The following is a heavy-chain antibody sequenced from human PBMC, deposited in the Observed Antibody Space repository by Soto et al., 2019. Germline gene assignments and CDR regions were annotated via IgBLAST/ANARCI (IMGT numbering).Heavy chain of an antibody. J-gene: IGHJ6*02. D-gene: IGHD2-21*02. CDR1: GGSISSSSYY. Sequence: SXTLSLTCTVSGGSISSSSYYWGWIRQPPGKGLEWIGSIYYSGSTYYTPSLKSRVTISVDTSKNQFSLKLSSVTAADTAVYYCARDRVVVTPYGMDVWGQGTTVTVSS. V-gene: IGHV4-39*07. CDR3: ARDRVVVTPYGMDV. CDR2: IYYSGST.